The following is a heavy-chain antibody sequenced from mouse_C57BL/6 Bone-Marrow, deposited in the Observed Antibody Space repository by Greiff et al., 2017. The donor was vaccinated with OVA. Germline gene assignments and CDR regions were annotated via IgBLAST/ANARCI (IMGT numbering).Heavy chain of an antibody. D-gene: IGHD2-4*01. CDR1: GYTFTRYG. CDR2: IYPNSGNT. V-gene: IGHV1-81*01. J-gene: IGHJ2*01. Sequence: VQLQQSGAELARPGASVKLSCKASGYTFTRYGISWVKQSPGQGLEWIGEIYPNSGNTYSNEKFKGKPPLTADKSSSTAYMELRSLTSEDSAVYFCARYDYDEDYWGQGTTLTVSS. CDR3: ARYDYDEDY.